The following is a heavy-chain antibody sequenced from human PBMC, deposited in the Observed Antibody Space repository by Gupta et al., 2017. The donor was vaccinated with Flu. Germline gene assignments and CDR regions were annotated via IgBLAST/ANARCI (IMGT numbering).Heavy chain of an antibody. J-gene: IGHJ4*02. CDR1: GFAVSSSY. V-gene: IGHV3-66*02. CDR3: ARSDNGWYYDY. Sequence: EVQLVESGGGLVQPGGSLRLSCAASGFAVSSSYLSWVRQAPGKGLEWVSAIYSDGNTYYADSVKGRFTISRGNSQNTLYLQMNSLRADDTAVYYCARSDNGWYYDYGGQGTLVTVSS. D-gene: IGHD6-19*01. CDR2: IYSDGNT.